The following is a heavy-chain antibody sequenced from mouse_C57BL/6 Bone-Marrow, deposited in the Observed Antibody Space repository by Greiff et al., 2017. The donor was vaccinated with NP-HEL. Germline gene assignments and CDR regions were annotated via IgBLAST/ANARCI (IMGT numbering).Heavy chain of an antibody. Sequence: QVQLQQSGAELVKPGASVKLSCKASGYTFTEYTIHWVKQRSGQGLEWIGWFYPGSGRIKYNEKFKDKATLTADKSSSTVYMELSRLTSEDSAVYFCARHEDGGVYYGNSYFDYWGQGTTLTVSS. CDR2: FYPGSGRI. CDR1: GYTFTEYT. CDR3: ARHEDGGVYYGNSYFDY. J-gene: IGHJ2*01. V-gene: IGHV1-62-2*01. D-gene: IGHD2-1*01.